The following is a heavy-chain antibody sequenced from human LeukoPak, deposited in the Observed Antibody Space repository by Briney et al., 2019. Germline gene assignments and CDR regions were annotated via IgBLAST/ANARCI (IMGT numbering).Heavy chain of an antibody. J-gene: IGHJ4*02. Sequence: ASVKVSCKASGYTFTGYYMHWVGQAPGQGLEWMGWINPNSGGTNYAQKFQGRVTMTRDTSISTAYMELSRLRSDDTAVYYCARVPGYCSSTSCYAFDYWGQGTLVTVSS. V-gene: IGHV1-2*02. CDR1: GYTFTGYY. CDR2: INPNSGGT. CDR3: ARVPGYCSSTSCYAFDY. D-gene: IGHD2-2*01.